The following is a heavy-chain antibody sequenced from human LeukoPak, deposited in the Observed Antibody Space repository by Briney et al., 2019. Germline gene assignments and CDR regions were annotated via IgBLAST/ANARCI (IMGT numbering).Heavy chain of an antibody. CDR3: ASSPEGYGEKHFDY. D-gene: IGHD5-18*01. CDR2: IYTSGST. V-gene: IGHV4-4*09. Sequence: PSETLSLTCTASGGSISSYNWSWIRQPPGRELEWIGYIYTSGSTNYNPSLKSRVTISVDTSKSQFSLKLNSVTAAHTAVYYCASSPEGYGEKHFDYWGQGTLVTVSS. J-gene: IGHJ4*02. CDR1: GGSISSYN.